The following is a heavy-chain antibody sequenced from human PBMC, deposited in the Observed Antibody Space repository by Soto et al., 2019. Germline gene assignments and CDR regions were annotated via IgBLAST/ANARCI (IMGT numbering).Heavy chain of an antibody. J-gene: IGHJ6*02. V-gene: IGHV1-3*01. D-gene: IGHD3-10*01. Sequence: ASVKVSCKASGYTFTNYAIHWVRQAPGQRLEWMGWINAGNGNTKYSQKFQGRVTITRDTSASTAYMKLSSLRYENTAVNYCERWPLLWGDVWGQVTTVTVSS. CDR1: GYTFTNYA. CDR3: ERWPLLWGDV. CDR2: INAGNGNT.